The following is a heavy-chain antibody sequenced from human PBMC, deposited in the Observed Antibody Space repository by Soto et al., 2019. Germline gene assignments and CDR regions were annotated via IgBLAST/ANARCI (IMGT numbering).Heavy chain of an antibody. J-gene: IGHJ4*02. CDR3: FVDTAMVTQRADY. CDR1: GFSFSSYS. V-gene: IGHV3-48*01. CDR2: ISSSSYTM. D-gene: IGHD5-18*01. Sequence: GGSLRLSCAASGFSFSSYSMNWVRQAPGKGLEWVSYISSSSYTMIYADSVKGRFTISRDNAKNTLYLQMNSLRAEDTAVYYCFVDTAMVTQRADYWGQRTPVTVSS.